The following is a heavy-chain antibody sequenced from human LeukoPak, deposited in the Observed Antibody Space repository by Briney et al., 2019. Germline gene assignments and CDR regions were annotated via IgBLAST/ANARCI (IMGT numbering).Heavy chain of an antibody. CDR1: GGSFSGYY. D-gene: IGHD5-24*01. CDR2: INHSGST. V-gene: IGHV4-34*01. J-gene: IGHJ4*02. CDR3: AREGWVHYFDY. Sequence: SETLSLTCAVYGGSFSGYYWSWIRQPPGKGLEWIGEINHSGSTNYNPSLKSRVTISVDTSKNQFSLKLSSVTAADTAVYYCAREGWVHYFDYWGQGTLVTVSS.